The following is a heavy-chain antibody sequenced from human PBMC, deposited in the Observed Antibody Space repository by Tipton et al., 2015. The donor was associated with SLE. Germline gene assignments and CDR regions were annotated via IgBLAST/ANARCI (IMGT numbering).Heavy chain of an antibody. Sequence: SLRLSCAASGFTFSSHAMSWVRQAPGKGLEWVSAISGSGGTTYYADSVKGRFTISRDNSKDTLFLQMNSLRAEDTAVYYCARERAETVFDYWGQGTPVTVSS. CDR2: ISGSGGTT. CDR3: ARERAETVFDY. D-gene: IGHD4-11*01. CDR1: GFTFSSHA. J-gene: IGHJ4*02. V-gene: IGHV3-23*01.